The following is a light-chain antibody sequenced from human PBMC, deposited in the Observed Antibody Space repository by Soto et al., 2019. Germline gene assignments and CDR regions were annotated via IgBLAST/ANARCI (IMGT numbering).Light chain of an antibody. V-gene: IGKV3-20*01. CDR2: GAS. Sequence: DIVLTQSPGTLSLSPGERATLFCRASQTITTSQLAWYQQKPGQAPRVLIFGASNRATGIPDRFSGSGSGTDFTLTISRLEPEDFAIYYCQQYDGSPRTFGQGTTVEVK. CDR3: QQYDGSPRT. CDR1: QTITTSQ. J-gene: IGKJ1*01.